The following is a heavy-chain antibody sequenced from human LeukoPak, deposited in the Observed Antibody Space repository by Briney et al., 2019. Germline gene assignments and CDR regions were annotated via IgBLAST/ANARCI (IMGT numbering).Heavy chain of an antibody. CDR2: IYPGDSDT. D-gene: IGHD3-22*01. CDR1: GFTFSRYW. J-gene: IGHJ3*02. Sequence: GGSLRLSCAASGFTFSRYWIGWVRQMPGKGLEWMGIIYPGDSDTKYSPSFQGQVTMSADKSISIVYLQWSSLKASDTAMYYCARIYYHDRSGSFDGFDMWGQGTMVTVSS. V-gene: IGHV5-51*01. CDR3: ARIYYHDRSGSFDGFDM.